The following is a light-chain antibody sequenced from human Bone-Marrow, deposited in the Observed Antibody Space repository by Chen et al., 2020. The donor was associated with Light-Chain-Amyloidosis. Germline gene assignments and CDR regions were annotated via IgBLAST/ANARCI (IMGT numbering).Light chain of an antibody. CDR2: RAS. CDR1: QDIGDW. CDR3: QQYKSYTFT. Sequence: DIRMTQSPSTLSASVGDRVTITCRASQDIGDWLAWFQHKPGRAPNLLIYRASNLESGVPSRFTGSGSGTDFTLTISSLQPDDFATYFCQQYKSYTFTFGPGIKL. V-gene: IGKV1-5*03. J-gene: IGKJ2*01.